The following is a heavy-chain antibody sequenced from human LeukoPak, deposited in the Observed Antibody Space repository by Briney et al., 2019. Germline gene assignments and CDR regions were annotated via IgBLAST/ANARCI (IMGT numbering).Heavy chain of an antibody. V-gene: IGHV1-69*05. CDR1: GGTFSSHA. CDR3: ASREVTTFVSDFDY. Sequence: ASVKVSCKASGGTFSSHAISWVRQAPGQGLEWMGGIIPIFGTANYAQKFQGRVTITTDESTSTAYMELSSLRSEDTAVYYCASREVTTFVSDFDYWGQGTLVTVSS. D-gene: IGHD4-11*01. J-gene: IGHJ4*02. CDR2: IIPIFGTA.